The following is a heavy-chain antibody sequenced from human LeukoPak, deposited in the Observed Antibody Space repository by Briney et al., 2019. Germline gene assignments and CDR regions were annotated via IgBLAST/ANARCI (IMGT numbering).Heavy chain of an antibody. J-gene: IGHJ3*02. CDR1: GFTFSDYY. CDR2: ISSSGSTI. V-gene: IGHV3-11*01. Sequence: PGGSLRLSCAASGFTFSDYYMSWIRQAPGKGLEWVSYISSSGSTIYYADSVKGRFTISRDNAKNSLYLQMNSLRAEDTAVYYCAKERTVAVAGATAAFDIWGQGTMVTVSS. CDR3: AKERTVAVAGATAAFDI. D-gene: IGHD6-19*01.